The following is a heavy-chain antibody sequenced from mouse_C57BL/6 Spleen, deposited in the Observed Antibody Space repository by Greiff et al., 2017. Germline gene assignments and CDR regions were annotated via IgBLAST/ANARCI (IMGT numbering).Heavy chain of an antibody. CDR2: ISDGGSYT. Sequence: EVKLVESGGGLVKPGGSLKLSCAASGFTFSSYAMSWVRQTPEKRLEWVATISDGGSYTYYPDNVKGRFTISRDNAKNNLYLQMSHLKSEDTAMYYCARAHYYGSSYGAMDYWGQGTSVTVSS. J-gene: IGHJ4*01. D-gene: IGHD1-1*01. CDR1: GFTFSSYA. V-gene: IGHV5-4*03. CDR3: ARAHYYGSSYGAMDY.